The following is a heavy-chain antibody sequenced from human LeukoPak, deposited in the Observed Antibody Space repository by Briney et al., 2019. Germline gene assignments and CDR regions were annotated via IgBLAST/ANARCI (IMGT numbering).Heavy chain of an antibody. CDR2: ISYDGSNK. CDR1: GFTFSSYG. Sequence: GGSLRLSCAASGFTFSSYGMHWVRQAPGKGLEWVAVISYDGSNKYYADSVKGRFTISRDNSKNTLYLQMNSLRAEDTAVYYCAKGRLTNTFYYDFWSGYVLTDGFDYWGQGTLVTVSS. J-gene: IGHJ4*02. V-gene: IGHV3-30*18. D-gene: IGHD3-3*01. CDR3: AKGRLTNTFYYDFWSGYVLTDGFDY.